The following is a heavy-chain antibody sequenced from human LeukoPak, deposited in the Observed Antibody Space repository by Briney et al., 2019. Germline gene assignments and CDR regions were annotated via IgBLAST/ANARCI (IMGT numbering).Heavy chain of an antibody. CDR3: ARGFGSGTYYYDS. V-gene: IGHV4-31*11. CDR1: GGSFSGYY. D-gene: IGHD3-10*01. J-gene: IGHJ4*02. Sequence: PSETLSLTCGVYGGSFSGYYWSWIRQHPGKGLEWVGFIYSSGSSYYNPSLKSRVTISVDTSKNQFSLELSSVTAADTAVYYCARGFGSGTYYYDSWGQGTVVTVSS. CDR2: IYSSGSS.